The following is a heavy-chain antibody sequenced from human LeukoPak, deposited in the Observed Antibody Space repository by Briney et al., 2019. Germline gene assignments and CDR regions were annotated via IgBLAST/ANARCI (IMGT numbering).Heavy chain of an antibody. CDR1: GGSISSYS. J-gene: IGHJ4*02. CDR3: ARHVGYCSSTSCIGYFDY. D-gene: IGHD2-2*01. V-gene: IGHV4-59*08. CDR2: IYYSGST. Sequence: WETLSLTCTVSGGSISSYSWSWIRQPPGKGLEWIGYIYYSGSTTYNPSLKSRVTISVDTSKNQFSLKLSSVTAADTAAYYCARHVGYCSSTSCIGYFDYWGQGTLVTVSS.